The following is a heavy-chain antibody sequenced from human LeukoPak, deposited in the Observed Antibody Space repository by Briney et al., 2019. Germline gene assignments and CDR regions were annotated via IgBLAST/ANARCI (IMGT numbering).Heavy chain of an antibody. CDR1: GGSISSYY. CDR3: AREEMVRGVLDYFDY. CDR2: IHTSGST. V-gene: IGHV4-4*07. Sequence: SETLSLTCTVSGGSISSYYWSWIRQPAGKGLEWIGRIHTSGSTNYNPSPKSRVTMSVDTSKNQFSLKLSSVTAADTAVYYCAREEMVRGVLDYFDYWGQGTLVTVSS. D-gene: IGHD3-10*01. J-gene: IGHJ4*02.